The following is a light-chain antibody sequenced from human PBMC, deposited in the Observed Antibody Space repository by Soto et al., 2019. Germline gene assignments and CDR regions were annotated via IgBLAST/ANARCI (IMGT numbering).Light chain of an antibody. CDR2: GAS. CDR1: QSVSSN. J-gene: IGKJ2*01. Sequence: EIVMTQSPATLSVSPGERATLSCRASQSVSSNLAWYQQKPGQAPRLLIYGASTRATAIPARFSGSGSGTEFTLSISRLQCEDFAVYYCQQYNNWHLYTFCQGTKLEIK. CDR3: QQYNNWHLYT. V-gene: IGKV3-15*01.